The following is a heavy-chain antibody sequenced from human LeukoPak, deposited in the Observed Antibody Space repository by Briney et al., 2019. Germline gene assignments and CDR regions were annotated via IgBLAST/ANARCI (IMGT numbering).Heavy chain of an antibody. CDR1: GFTFSSYA. D-gene: IGHD1-26*01. J-gene: IGHJ4*02. CDR3: AKDSGSFDY. CDR2: ISDSGANT. V-gene: IGHV3-23*01. Sequence: GGSLRLSCAASGFTFSSYAMSWVRQAPGKGLEWVSAISDSGANTFYADSVRGRFTVSRDNSKNTLYLQMNSLRAEDTAVYYCAKDSGSFDYWGQGTLVTVSS.